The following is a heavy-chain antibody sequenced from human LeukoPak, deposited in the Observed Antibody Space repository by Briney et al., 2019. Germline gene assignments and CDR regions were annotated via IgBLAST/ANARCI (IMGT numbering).Heavy chain of an antibody. CDR1: GFTVSSNY. CDR2: IYSGGST. J-gene: IGHJ6*02. V-gene: IGHV3-53*01. Sequence: LTGGSLRLSCAASGFTVSSNYMSWVRQARGKGLEWVSVIYSGGSTYYADSVKGRFTISRDNSKNTLYLQMNSLRAEDTAVYYCAREQASDYYYGMDVWGQGTTVTVSS. CDR3: AREQASDYYYGMDV.